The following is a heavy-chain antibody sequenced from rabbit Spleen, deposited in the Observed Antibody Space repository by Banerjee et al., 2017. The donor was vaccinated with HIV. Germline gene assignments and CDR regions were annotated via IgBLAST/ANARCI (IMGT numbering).Heavy chain of an antibody. Sequence: QEQLEESGGDLVKPGGTLTLTCTASGFSFSSNWICWVRQATGKGLEWIACIDANDGDTGYANWPKGRFTISKSSSTTVTLQMTSLTAADTATYFCARNYVNAFDPWGQGPLVTVS. CDR1: GFSFSSNW. CDR2: IDANDGDT. V-gene: IGHV1S45*01. CDR3: ARNYVNAFDP. D-gene: IGHD1-1*01. J-gene: IGHJ2*01.